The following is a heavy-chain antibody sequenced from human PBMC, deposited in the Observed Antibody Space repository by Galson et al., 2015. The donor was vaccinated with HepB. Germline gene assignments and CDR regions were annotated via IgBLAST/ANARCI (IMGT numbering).Heavy chain of an antibody. D-gene: IGHD3-16*01. V-gene: IGHV1-3*01. Sequence: SVKVSCKASGYTFPRHAIHWVRQAPGQRLEWMGWINVGNGNTKYSQKFQGRLTVTRDISASTAYMGSVSAADTAVYYCANAPLTARSFFPGDHGLDVWGPGTTVTVSS. CDR3: ANAPLTARSFFPGDHGLDV. CDR2: INVGNGNT. J-gene: IGHJ6*02. CDR1: GYTFPRHA.